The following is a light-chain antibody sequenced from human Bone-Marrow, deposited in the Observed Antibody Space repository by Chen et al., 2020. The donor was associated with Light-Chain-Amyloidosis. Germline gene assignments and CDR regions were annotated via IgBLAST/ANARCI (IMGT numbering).Light chain of an antibody. CDR1: QTISSNY. CDR2: GSS. Sequence: EIVLTQSPGTLSLSPGEVASLSCRASQTISSNYLTWYQQKFGQAPRLLIYGSSSRAPGIPDRFTGSGYGTDFTLTNNRLEPEDFAMYYCQQYGTSPLTFGGGTKVEIK. CDR3: QQYGTSPLT. J-gene: IGKJ4*01. V-gene: IGKV3-20*01.